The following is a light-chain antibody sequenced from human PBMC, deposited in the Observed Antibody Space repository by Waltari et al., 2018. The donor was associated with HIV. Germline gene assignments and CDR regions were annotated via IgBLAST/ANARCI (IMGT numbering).Light chain of an antibody. V-gene: IGKV3-20*01. Sequence: EVVLTQSPGTLSMSPGERASLSCRASQTVSSNYLAWYQQKVGQAPMLLIFGASIRATGIPDRFSGSGSWTDFTLTINRLEPEDFAVYYCQQYGRSPITFGQGTRLDIK. CDR3: QQYGRSPIT. J-gene: IGKJ5*01. CDR2: GAS. CDR1: QTVSSNY.